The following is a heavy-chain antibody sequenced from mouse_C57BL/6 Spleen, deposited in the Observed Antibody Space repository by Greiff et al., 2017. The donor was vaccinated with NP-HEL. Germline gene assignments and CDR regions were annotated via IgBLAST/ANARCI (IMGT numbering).Heavy chain of an antibody. V-gene: IGHV1-59*01. D-gene: IGHD3-2*02. CDR1: GYTFTSYW. CDR3: ASGTAQGRDYFDY. CDR2: IDPSDSYT. Sequence: VQLQQPGAELVRPGTSVKLSCKASGYTFTSYWMHWVKQRPGQGLEWIGVIDPSDSYTNYNQKFKGKATLTVDTSSSTAYMQLSSLTSEDSAVYYCASGTAQGRDYFDYWGQGTTLTVSS. J-gene: IGHJ2*01.